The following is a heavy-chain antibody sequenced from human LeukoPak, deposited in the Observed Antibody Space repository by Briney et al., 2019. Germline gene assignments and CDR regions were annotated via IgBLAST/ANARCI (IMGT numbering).Heavy chain of an antibody. V-gene: IGHV5-51*01. Sequence: GESLKISCKGSGYSFTSYWIGWVRQMPGKGLEWMGIIYPGDSDTRYSPSFQGQVTISADKSISTAYLQRSSLKASDTAMYYCARRDYYDSSGPTGLDYWGQGTLVTVSS. CDR2: IYPGDSDT. CDR3: ARRDYYDSSGPTGLDY. J-gene: IGHJ4*02. D-gene: IGHD3-22*01. CDR1: GYSFTSYW.